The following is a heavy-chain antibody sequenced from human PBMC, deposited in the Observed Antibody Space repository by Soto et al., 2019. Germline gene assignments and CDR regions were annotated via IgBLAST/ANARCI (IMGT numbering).Heavy chain of an antibody. J-gene: IGHJ4*02. CDR2: IYYSGSA. V-gene: IGHV4-59*08. D-gene: IGHD3-22*01. Sequence: ETLSLTCTVSGGRISGHYWNCIRQSPGRGQEWIGYIYYSGSAVYNPPLKSRVTMSIDMSKNQFSLKLNSVTAADTAVYHCARGFFDTRGYSAPFDYWGQGVLVTVS. CDR1: GGRISGHY. CDR3: ARGFFDTRGYSAPFDY.